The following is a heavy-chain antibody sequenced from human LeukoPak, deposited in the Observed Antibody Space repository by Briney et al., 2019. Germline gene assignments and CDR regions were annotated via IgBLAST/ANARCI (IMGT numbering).Heavy chain of an antibody. J-gene: IGHJ4*02. V-gene: IGHV1-18*01. Sequence: ASVKVSCKASGYTFTSYGISWVRQAPGQGLEWMGWISAYNGNTNYAQKLQGRVTTTTDTSTSTAYMELRSLRSDDTAVYYCARDGPDSYDSSGSHYWGQGTLVTVSS. CDR1: GYTFTSYG. CDR2: ISAYNGNT. D-gene: IGHD3-22*01. CDR3: ARDGPDSYDSSGSHY.